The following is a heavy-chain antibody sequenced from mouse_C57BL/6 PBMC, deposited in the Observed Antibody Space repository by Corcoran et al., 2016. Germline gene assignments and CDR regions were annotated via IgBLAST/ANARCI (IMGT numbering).Heavy chain of an antibody. Sequence: EVQLQQSVAELVRPGASVKLSCTASGFNIKNTYMHWVKQRPEQGLEWIGRIDPANGNTKYAPKFQGKATITADTSSNKAYLQLSSLTSEDTTIEYCAPYDYGSSYGYFDVWGPGTTVTVSS. J-gene: IGHJ1*01. V-gene: IGHV14-3*01. CDR3: APYDYGSSYGYFDV. D-gene: IGHD1-1*01. CDR1: GFNIKNTY. CDR2: IDPANGNT.